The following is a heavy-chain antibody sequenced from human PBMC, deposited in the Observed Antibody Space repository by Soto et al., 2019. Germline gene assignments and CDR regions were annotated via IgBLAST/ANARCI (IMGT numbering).Heavy chain of an antibody. D-gene: IGHD3-3*01. Sequence: ASVNVSCKASGYTFTGYYMHWVRQAPGQRLEWMGWINPNSGGTNYAQKFQGRVTMTRDTSISTAYMELSRLRSDDTAVYYCARSARMYYDFWSGSFGDYWGQGTLVTVSS. CDR1: GYTFTGYY. CDR2: INPNSGGT. CDR3: ARSARMYYDFWSGSFGDY. J-gene: IGHJ4*02. V-gene: IGHV1-2*02.